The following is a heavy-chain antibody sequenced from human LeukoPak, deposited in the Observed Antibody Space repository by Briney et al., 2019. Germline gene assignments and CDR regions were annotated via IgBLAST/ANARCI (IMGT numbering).Heavy chain of an antibody. J-gene: IGHJ3*02. CDR1: GGSISNYY. V-gene: IGHV4-59*08. CDR3: ARRDYYYDSSGYNDAFDI. Sequence: SETLSLTCTVSGGSISNYYWSWIRQPPGKGLEWIGYIYYSGSTNYNPSLKSRVTISVDTSKNQFSLKLSSVTAADTAVYYCARRDYYYDSSGYNDAFDIWGQGTMVTVSS. CDR2: IYYSGST. D-gene: IGHD3-22*01.